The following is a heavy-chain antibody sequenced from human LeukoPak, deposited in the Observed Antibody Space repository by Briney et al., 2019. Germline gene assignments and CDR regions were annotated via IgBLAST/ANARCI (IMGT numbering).Heavy chain of an antibody. CDR1: GGSISSYY. CDR3: ARVRYYYDSSGQYYYYMDV. V-gene: IGHV4-59*01. Sequence: SETLSLTCTVSGGSISSYYWSWIRQPPGKGLEWIGYIYYSGSTNYNPSLKSRVTISVDTSKNQFSLKLSSVTAADTAVYYCARVRYYYDSSGQYYYYMDVWGKGTTVTVS. CDR2: IYYSGST. D-gene: IGHD3-22*01. J-gene: IGHJ6*03.